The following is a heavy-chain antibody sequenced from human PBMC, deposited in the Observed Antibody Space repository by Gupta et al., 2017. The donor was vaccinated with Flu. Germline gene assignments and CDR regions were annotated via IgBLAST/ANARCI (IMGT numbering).Heavy chain of an antibody. CDR3: ARGDYVVRPTGIFDV. V-gene: IGHV3-21*02. J-gene: IGHJ3*01. D-gene: IGHD2-21*01. CDR1: GFTFSDYT. Sequence: EVQLVESGGGLVKAGGSLRLSCAGSGFTFSDYTMNGVRQAPGKGLEWVASISPISTYIYYGDSVRGRFTISRDNAKNSLFLQMDSLRTEDTAMYFCARGDYVVRPTGIFDVWGQGTMVTVSS. CDR2: ISPISTYI.